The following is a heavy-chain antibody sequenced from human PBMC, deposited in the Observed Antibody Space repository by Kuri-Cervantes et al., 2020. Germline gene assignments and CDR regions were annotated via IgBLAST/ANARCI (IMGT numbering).Heavy chain of an antibody. CDR2: IYYSGST. D-gene: IGHD6-13*01. J-gene: IGHJ6*03. V-gene: IGHV4-39*07. CDR3: ARGVTTGYSSNWYQAHYYYYMDV. CDR1: GGSISSSSYY. Sequence: SETLSLTCTVSGGSISSSSYYWGWIRQPPGKGLEWIGSIYYSGSTYYNPSLKSRVTISVDTSKNQFSLKLSSVTAADTAVYYCARGVTTGYSSNWYQAHYYYYMDVWGKGTTVTVSS.